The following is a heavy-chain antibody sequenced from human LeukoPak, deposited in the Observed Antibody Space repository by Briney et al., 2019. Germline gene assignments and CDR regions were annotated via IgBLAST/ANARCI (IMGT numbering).Heavy chain of an antibody. V-gene: IGHV1-3*01. Sequence: ASVKVSCKASGYTFTSYAMHWVRQAPGQRLEWMGWIIAGNGNTKYSQKFQGRVTITRDTSASTAYMELSSPRSEDTVVYYCARTRGSSWPFDYWGQGTLVTVSS. CDR3: ARTRGSSWPFDY. D-gene: IGHD6-13*01. CDR2: IIAGNGNT. CDR1: GYTFTSYA. J-gene: IGHJ4*02.